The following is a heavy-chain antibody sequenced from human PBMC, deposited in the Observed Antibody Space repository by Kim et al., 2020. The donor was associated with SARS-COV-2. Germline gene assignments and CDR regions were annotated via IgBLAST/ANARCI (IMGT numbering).Heavy chain of an antibody. V-gene: IGHV4-30-2*05. D-gene: IGHD3-22*01. CDR3: ARMPFTMIVVGDAFDI. Sequence: LKSRVTIAVDTSKNQFSLRLSSVTAADTAVYYCARMPFTMIVVGDAFDIWGQGTMVTVSS. J-gene: IGHJ3*02.